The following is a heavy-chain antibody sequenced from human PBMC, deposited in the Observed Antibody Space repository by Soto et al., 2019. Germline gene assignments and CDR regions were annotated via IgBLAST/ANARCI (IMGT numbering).Heavy chain of an antibody. CDR3: AGEGLNPTEPTYGIDV. Sequence: SVKVSCKASGGTFSSYAISWVRQAPGQGLEWMGGIIPIFGTANYAQKFQGRVTITADESTSTAYMELSSLRSEDTAVYYCAGEGLNPTEPTYGIDVWGQGTTVAVSS. D-gene: IGHD3-22*01. V-gene: IGHV1-69*13. J-gene: IGHJ6*02. CDR2: IIPIFGTA. CDR1: GGTFSSYA.